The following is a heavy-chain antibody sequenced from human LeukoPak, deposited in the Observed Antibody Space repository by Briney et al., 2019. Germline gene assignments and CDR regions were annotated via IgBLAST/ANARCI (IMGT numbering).Heavy chain of an antibody. D-gene: IGHD5-12*01. Sequence: SETLSLTCTVSGYSIGNGYFWGWIRQPPGKGLEWIGNIYRTGTTFYNPSLKSRVTISVDTSKNQFSLKLSSVTAADTAVYYCARGIGATIYDYYYMDVWGKGTTVTVSS. V-gene: IGHV4-38-2*02. CDR3: ARGIGATIYDYYYMDV. CDR1: GYSIGNGYF. J-gene: IGHJ6*03. CDR2: IYRTGTT.